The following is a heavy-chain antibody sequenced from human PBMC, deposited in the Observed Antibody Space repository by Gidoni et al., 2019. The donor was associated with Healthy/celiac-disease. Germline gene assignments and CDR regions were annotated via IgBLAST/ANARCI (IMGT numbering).Heavy chain of an antibody. CDR3: ARDLDGSGWGLDYYYGMDV. CDR2: ISSSRSYI. CDR1: AFSFSSSR. J-gene: IGHJ6*02. D-gene: IGHD6-19*01. Sequence: EVQLGESGGGPVKPGRCLRPSCPASAFSFSSSRIHWVRQAPGKGLEWVSSISSSRSYIYYADSVKGRFTISRDNSKNTLYLQMNSLRAEDTAVYYCARDLDGSGWGLDYYYGMDVWGQGTTVTVSS. V-gene: IGHV3-21*01.